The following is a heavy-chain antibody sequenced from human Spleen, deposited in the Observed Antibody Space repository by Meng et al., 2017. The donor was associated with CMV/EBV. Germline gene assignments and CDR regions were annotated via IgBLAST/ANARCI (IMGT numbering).Heavy chain of an antibody. CDR3: ARDPGIVGATHYFDY. CDR2: ISSSSSYI. D-gene: IGHD1-26*01. V-gene: IGHV3-21*01. CDR1: GFTFSSYS. J-gene: IGHJ4*02. Sequence: EVQLVESGGXLVKPGGSLSLSCAASGFTFSSYSMNWVRQAPGKGLEWVSSISSSSSYIYYADSVKGRFTISRDNAKNSLYLQMNSLRAEDTAVYYCARDPGIVGATHYFDYWGQGTLVTVSS.